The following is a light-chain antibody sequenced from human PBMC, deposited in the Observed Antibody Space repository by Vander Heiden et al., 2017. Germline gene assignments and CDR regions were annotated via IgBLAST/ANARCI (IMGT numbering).Light chain of an antibody. V-gene: IGKV1-5*03. CDR2: TAS. CDR1: QSISNW. CDR3: QQCNSYPIT. Sequence: DMQMTQAASTLSAFVGDRVTITCRASQSISNWLAWYQQKPGKAPNRLINTASNLESGVPSRFSGSGSGTEFTLTISSLQPDDFATYYCQQCNSYPITFGQGTRLEIK. J-gene: IGKJ5*01.